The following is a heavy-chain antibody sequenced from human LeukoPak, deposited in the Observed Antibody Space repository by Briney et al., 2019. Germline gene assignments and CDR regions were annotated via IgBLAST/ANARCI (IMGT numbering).Heavy chain of an antibody. D-gene: IGHD3-22*01. Sequence: GGSLRLSCAASGFTFSSYAMSWVRQAPGKGLEWVSAITGSGGSTYYADSVKGRFTISRDNSKNTLYLQMNSLRAEDTAIYYCASEGDSSGYYSKDPFDYWGQGTLVTVSS. CDR1: GFTFSSYA. J-gene: IGHJ4*02. CDR3: ASEGDSSGYYSKDPFDY. CDR2: ITGSGGST. V-gene: IGHV3-23*01.